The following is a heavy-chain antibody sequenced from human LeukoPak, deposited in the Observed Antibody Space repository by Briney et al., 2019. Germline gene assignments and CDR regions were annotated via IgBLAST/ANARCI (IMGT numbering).Heavy chain of an antibody. CDR1: GASISNFY. D-gene: IGHD3-10*01. CDR2: VYYSGTT. J-gene: IGHJ4*02. CDR3: ARAVRVKFDY. Sequence: PSETLSLTCTVSGASISNFYWSWIRQPPGKGLEWIGEVYYSGTTNYNPSLKSRVTISVDASKYQFSLRLSSVTAADTAMYYGARAVRVKFDYWGQGLLVTVSS. V-gene: IGHV4-59*01.